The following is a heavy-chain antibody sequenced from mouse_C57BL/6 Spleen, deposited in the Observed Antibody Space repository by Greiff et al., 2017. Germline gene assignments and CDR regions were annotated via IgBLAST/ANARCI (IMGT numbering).Heavy chain of an antibody. CDR2: ISYDGSN. J-gene: IGHJ1*03. V-gene: IGHV3-6*01. CDR1: GYSITSGYY. CDR3: AREPGYFDV. Sequence: EVQVVESGPGLVKPSQSLSLTCSVTGYSITSGYYWNWIRQFPGNKLEWMGYISYDGSNNYNPSLKNRNSITRGTSKNQFFLELNSVTTEDTATYYCAREPGYFDVWGTGTTVTVSS.